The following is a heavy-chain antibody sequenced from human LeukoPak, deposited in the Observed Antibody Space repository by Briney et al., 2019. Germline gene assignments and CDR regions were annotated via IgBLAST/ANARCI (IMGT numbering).Heavy chain of an antibody. CDR3: ARENYQGAFDI. Sequence: PSETLSLTCAVSNNFIRNGYYWGWIRQPPGKGLEWIGSIYHSGSTYYNPSLKSRLTISLDTSKSHFSLYLSSVTAADTAVYYCARENYQGAFDIWGQGTMVTVSS. D-gene: IGHD1-7*01. CDR1: NNFIRNGYY. J-gene: IGHJ3*02. CDR2: IYHSGST. V-gene: IGHV4-38-2*01.